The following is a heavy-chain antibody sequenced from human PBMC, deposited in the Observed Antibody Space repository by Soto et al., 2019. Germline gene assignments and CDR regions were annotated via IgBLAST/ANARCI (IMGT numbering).Heavy chain of an antibody. CDR3: ARGPPPSIMIFGVVADYYYYMDV. V-gene: IGHV1-2*04. CDR2: INPNSGGT. J-gene: IGHJ6*03. CDR1: GYTFTGYY. Sequence: ASVKVSCKASGYTFTGYYMHWVRQAPGQGLEWMGWINPNSGGTNYAQKFQGWVTMTRDTSISTAYMELSRLRSDDTAVYYCARGPPPSIMIFGVVADYYYYMDVWGKGTTVTVSS. D-gene: IGHD3-3*01.